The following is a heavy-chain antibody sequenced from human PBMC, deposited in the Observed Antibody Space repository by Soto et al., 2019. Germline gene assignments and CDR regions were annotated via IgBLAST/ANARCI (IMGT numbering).Heavy chain of an antibody. CDR3: ARGRYYYDSTGYYNFDY. CDR2: IYYTGSS. CDR1: GGSLSSGACY. Sequence: SETLSLTCPVSGGSLSSGACYWSWIRQHPGKGLEWIGYIYYTGSSNYNPSLKSRVTISADTSKKQFSLKLSSVTAADTAVYYCARGRYYYDSTGYYNFDYWGQGTLVTVSS. D-gene: IGHD3-22*01. J-gene: IGHJ4*02. V-gene: IGHV4-31*03.